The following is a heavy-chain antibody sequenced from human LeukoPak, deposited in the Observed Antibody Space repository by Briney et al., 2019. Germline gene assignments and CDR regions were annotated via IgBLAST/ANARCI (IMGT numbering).Heavy chain of an antibody. CDR1: GGSISSYY. D-gene: IGHD4-11*01. CDR2: FYYSGST. CDR3: ARAHAVTTNDAFDI. Sequence: SETLSLTCTVSGGSISSYYWSWIRQPPGKGLEWVGYFYYSGSTNYNPSLKSRVTISVDTSKNQFSLELSSVTAADTAVYYCARAHAVTTNDAFDIWGQGTMVTVSS. J-gene: IGHJ3*02. V-gene: IGHV4-59*01.